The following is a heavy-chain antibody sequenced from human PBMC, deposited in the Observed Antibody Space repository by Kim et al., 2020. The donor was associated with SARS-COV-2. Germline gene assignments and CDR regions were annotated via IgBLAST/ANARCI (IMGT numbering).Heavy chain of an antibody. CDR1: GFTFSSYG. J-gene: IGHJ6*02. V-gene: IGHV3-33*01. Sequence: GGSLRLSCAASGFTFSSYGMHWVRQAPGKGLEWVAVIWYDGSNKYYADSVKGRFTISRDNSKNTLYLQMNSLRAEDTAVYYCARDTPIFGGHYYYGMDVWGQGTTVTVSS. D-gene: IGHD3-3*01. CDR2: IWYDGSNK. CDR3: ARDTPIFGGHYYYGMDV.